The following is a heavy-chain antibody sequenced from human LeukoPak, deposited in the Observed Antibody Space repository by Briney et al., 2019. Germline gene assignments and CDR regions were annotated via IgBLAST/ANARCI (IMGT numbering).Heavy chain of an antibody. CDR2: RSYDGFNK. CDR1: GFTFSSYA. V-gene: IGHV3-30*18. CDR3: AKDEYCGGDCQPGYFQH. J-gene: IGHJ1*01. D-gene: IGHD2-21*02. Sequence: GGSLRLSCAASGFTFSSYAFHWVRQGPGQGLEWVAVRSYDGFNKDYADSVKGRFTISRDNSENTLYLQMNNLKAEDTAIYYCAKDEYCGGDCQPGYFQHWGQGTPVTVSS.